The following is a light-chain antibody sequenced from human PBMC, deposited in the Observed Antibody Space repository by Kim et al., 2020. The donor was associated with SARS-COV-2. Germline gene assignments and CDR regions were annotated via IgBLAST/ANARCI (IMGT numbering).Light chain of an antibody. CDR1: ISNIGAGYD. V-gene: IGLV1-40*01. CDR2: GNS. Sequence: QRVTISCTGSISNIGAGYDVHWYQQLPGTAPNLLIYGNSNRPSGVPDRFSGSKSGTSASLAITGLQAEDEADYYCQSYDSSLSGSVFGGGTKLTVL. J-gene: IGLJ3*02. CDR3: QSYDSSLSGSV.